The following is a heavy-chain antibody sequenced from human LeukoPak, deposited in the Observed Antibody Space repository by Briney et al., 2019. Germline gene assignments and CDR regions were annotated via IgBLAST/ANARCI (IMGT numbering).Heavy chain of an antibody. J-gene: IGHJ4*02. CDR2: INSDGSST. CDR3: ARAYSSGWHLFDY. Sequence: GGSLRLSCAASGFTFGSYWMHWVRQAPGKGLVWVSRINSDGSSTSYADSVKGRFTISRDNAKNTLYLQMNSLRAEDTAVYYCARAYSSGWHLFDYWGQGTLVTVSS. D-gene: IGHD6-19*01. V-gene: IGHV3-74*01. CDR1: GFTFGSYW.